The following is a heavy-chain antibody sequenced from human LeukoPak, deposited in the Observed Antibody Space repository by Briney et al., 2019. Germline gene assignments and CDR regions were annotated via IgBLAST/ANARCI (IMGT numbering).Heavy chain of an antibody. D-gene: IGHD3-3*01. V-gene: IGHV4-34*01. CDR1: GGSFSGYY. Sequence: SETLSPTCAVYGGSFSGYYWSWIRQPPGKGLEWIGEINHSGSTNYNPSLKSRVTISVDTSKNQFSLKLSSVTAADTAVYYCARGGKKYYDFWSGDYYYYMDVWGKGTTVTVSS. CDR3: ARGGKKYYDFWSGDYYYYMDV. CDR2: INHSGST. J-gene: IGHJ6*03.